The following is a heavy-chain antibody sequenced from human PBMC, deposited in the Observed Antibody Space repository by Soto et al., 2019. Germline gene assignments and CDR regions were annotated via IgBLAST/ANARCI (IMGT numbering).Heavy chain of an antibody. CDR3: AHLATSASNFDC. J-gene: IGHJ4*02. CDR1: GFTFSSYW. V-gene: IGHV3-74*01. CDR2: ISSDGRNT. Sequence: QPGGSLRLSCAASGFTFSSYWMYWVRQAPGKGLVWVSTISSDGRNTNCADSVKGRFTISRDNAKNTLYLQMNSLRVEDTAVYYCAHLATSASNFDCWGQGTLVTVSS.